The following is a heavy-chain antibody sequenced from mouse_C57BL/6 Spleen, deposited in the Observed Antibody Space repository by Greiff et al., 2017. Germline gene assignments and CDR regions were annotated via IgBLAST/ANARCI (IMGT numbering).Heavy chain of an antibody. CDR2: IDPSDSYT. Sequence: VQLQQPGAELVRPGTSVKLSCKASGYTFTSYWMHWVKQRPGQGLEWIGVIDPSDSYTNYNQKFKGKATLTLDTSSSTAYMQLSSLTSEDSAVYYCARSSYYAMDYWGQGTSVTVSS. V-gene: IGHV1-59*01. CDR1: GYTFTSYW. CDR3: ARSSYYAMDY. J-gene: IGHJ4*01.